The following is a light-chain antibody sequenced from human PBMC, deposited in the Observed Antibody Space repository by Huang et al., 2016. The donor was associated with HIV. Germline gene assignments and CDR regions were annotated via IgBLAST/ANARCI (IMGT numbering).Light chain of an antibody. V-gene: IGKV3-15*01. Sequence: EIVMTQSPATLSVTPGEGATLSCRATQSVSVNLAWYQQKPGQAPRLLIQSAATRVTGMPVRFSGGGSGTECTLTISRLQSEDSAVYYCQQYNNGPPWTFGQGTKVEIK. J-gene: IGKJ1*01. CDR3: QQYNNGPPWT. CDR2: SAA. CDR1: QSVSVN.